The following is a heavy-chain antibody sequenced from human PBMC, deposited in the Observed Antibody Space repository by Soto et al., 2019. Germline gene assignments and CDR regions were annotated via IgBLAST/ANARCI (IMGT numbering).Heavy chain of an antibody. J-gene: IGHJ5*02. D-gene: IGHD3-16*02. CDR2: IKQDESDK. CDR3: AAYCYTMTCTHFHGYS. CDR1: GFRFRDYW. V-gene: IGHV3-7*03. Sequence: GGSLRLSCAVSGFRFRDYWMSWVRQAPGKGLEWVANIKQDESDKYYVDSVKGRFTISRDNAKNALYLQMNGLRVEDTAVYYCAAYCYTMTCTHFHGYSWGQGTQVNVSS.